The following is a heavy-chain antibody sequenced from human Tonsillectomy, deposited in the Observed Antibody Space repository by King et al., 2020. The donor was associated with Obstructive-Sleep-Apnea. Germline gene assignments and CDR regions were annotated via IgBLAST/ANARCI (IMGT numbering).Heavy chain of an antibody. CDR2: ISWNSHSK. D-gene: IGHD2-15*01. V-gene: IGHV3-9*01. CDR3: AKHFFGSYDLFYYNGLAV. Sequence: VQLVESGGGLVKPGRSLRLSCTASGFSFDDFAMHWVRQAPGKGLEWVSGISWNSHSKVYADSVKGRFTISRDNAKNSLYLQMNSLRAEDTALYYCAKHFFGSYDLFYYNGLAVSGQGTTVTVS. CDR1: GFSFDDFA. J-gene: IGHJ6*02.